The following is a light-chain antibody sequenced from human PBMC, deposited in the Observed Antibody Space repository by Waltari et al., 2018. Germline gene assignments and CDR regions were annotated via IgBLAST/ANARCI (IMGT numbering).Light chain of an antibody. CDR1: QSVGRY. CDR3: QKYVNLPAT. V-gene: IGKV3-20*01. J-gene: IGKJ1*01. CDR2: DAS. Sequence: EIVLTQSPGTLSLSSAYRATLSCRASQSVGRYLAWYQQKPGQSPRPLIYDASTRATGIPDTFSGSGSGTDFSLTISRLESEDFAVYYCQKYVNLPATFGQGPKVEIK.